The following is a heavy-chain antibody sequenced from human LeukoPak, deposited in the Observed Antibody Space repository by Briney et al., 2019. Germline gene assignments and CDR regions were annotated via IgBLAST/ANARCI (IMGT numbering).Heavy chain of an antibody. CDR3: ARAARNYYGSGSYYTKYDY. J-gene: IGHJ4*02. D-gene: IGHD3-10*01. Sequence: PSETLSLTCTVSGGPVSSGSYYWSWIRQPPGKGLEWIWYIYYSGSTNYNPSLKSRVTISVDTSKNQFSLRLSSVTAADTAVYYCARAARNYYGSGSYYTKYDYWGQGTLVTVSS. V-gene: IGHV4-61*01. CDR1: GGPVSSGSYY. CDR2: IYYSGST.